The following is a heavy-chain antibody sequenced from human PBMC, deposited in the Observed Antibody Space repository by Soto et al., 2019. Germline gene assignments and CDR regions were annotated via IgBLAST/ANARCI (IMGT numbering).Heavy chain of an antibody. CDR3: TTLASGHFAS. J-gene: IGHJ4*02. Sequence: QLRESGPGLLKPSETLSLTCNVSGGSISSPSYHWGWVRQPPGKGPEWIGTVFYSGTTQYNPSLRSRLAMSVDTSKSQVSLTLTSVTAADTAVYSCTTLASGHFASWGQGAQVTVSS. D-gene: IGHD3-9*01. CDR1: GGSISSPSYH. V-gene: IGHV4-39*01. CDR2: VFYSGTT.